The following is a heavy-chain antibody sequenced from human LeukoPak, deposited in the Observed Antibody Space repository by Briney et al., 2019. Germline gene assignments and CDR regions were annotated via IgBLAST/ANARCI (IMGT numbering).Heavy chain of an antibody. CDR2: IYSGGST. CDR1: GFTVSSNY. Sequence: GGSLRLSCEASGFTVSSNYMSWVRQAPGKGLEWVSVIYSGGSTYYADSVKGRFTISRDNSKNTLYLQMNSLRAEDTAVYYCAKDRQGGPGTAGFDYWGQGTLVTVSS. V-gene: IGHV3-53*01. CDR3: AKDRQGGPGTAGFDY. J-gene: IGHJ4*02. D-gene: IGHD1-14*01.